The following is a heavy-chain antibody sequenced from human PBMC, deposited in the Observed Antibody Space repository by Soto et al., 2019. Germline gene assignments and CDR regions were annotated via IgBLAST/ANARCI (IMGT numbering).Heavy chain of an antibody. CDR3: ARVDVQSYYDSSGYGYAFDI. J-gene: IGHJ3*02. CDR1: GGSISSYY. V-gene: IGHV4-59*01. CDR2: IYYSGST. Sequence: QVQLQESGPGLVKPSETLSLTCTVSGGSISSYYWSWIRQPPGKGLEWIGYIYYSGSTNYNPSLKSRVTISVDTSKNQFSLKLSSVTAADTAVYYCARVDVQSYYDSSGYGYAFDIWGQGTMVTVSS. D-gene: IGHD3-22*01.